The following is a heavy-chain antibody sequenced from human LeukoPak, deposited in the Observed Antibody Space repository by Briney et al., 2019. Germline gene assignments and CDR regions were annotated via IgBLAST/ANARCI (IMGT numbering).Heavy chain of an antibody. CDR3: ARGSIVVPAAIRHWFDP. CDR2: IYYSGST. CDR1: GGSISSYY. D-gene: IGHD2-2*02. V-gene: IGHV4-59*01. J-gene: IGHJ5*02. Sequence: SETLSLTCTVSGGSISSYYWSWIRQPPGKGLEWIGYIYYSGSTNYNPSLKSRVTISVDTSKNQFSLKLSSVAAADTAVYYCARGSIVVPAAIRHWFDPWGQGTLVTVSS.